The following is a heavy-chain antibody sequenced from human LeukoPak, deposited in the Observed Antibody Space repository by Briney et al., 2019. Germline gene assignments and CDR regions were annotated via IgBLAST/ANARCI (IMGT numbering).Heavy chain of an antibody. CDR1: GFTVSSNY. J-gene: IGHJ4*02. CDR2: IYSGGST. Sequence: GGSLRLSCAASGFTVSSNYMSWVRQAPGKGLEWVSVIYSGGSTYYADSVKGRFTISRDNSKNTLYLQMNSLRAEDTAVYYCAGEAYYYDSSGYLIDYWGQGTLVTVSS. CDR3: AGEAYYYDSSGYLIDY. V-gene: IGHV3-53*01. D-gene: IGHD3-22*01.